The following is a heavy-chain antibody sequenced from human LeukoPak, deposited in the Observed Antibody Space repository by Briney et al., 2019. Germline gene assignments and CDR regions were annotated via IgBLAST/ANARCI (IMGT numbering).Heavy chain of an antibody. CDR2: VIPMFDVR. CDR1: GGTFSSYA. D-gene: IGHD4-23*01. V-gene: IGHV1-69*10. J-gene: IGHJ3*01. Sequence: SVKVSCKTSGGTFSSYALSWMRQAPGQGLEWMGRVIPMFDVRDSAQKFQGRITLTADTSTGTAYMELSSLTSDDTAVYYCARDPALEGTEDYRDFGGVESVDAFDVWGQGTKVTVFS. CDR3: ARDPALEGTEDYRDFGGVESVDAFDV.